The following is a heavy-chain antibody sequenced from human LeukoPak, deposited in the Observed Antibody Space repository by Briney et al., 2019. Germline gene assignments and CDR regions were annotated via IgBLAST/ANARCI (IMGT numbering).Heavy chain of an antibody. V-gene: IGHV3-23*01. Sequence: GGSLRLSCAASGFTFSSYAMHWVRQPPGKGLEWVSSIFPSGGEIHYADSVRGRFTISRDNSKSTLSLQMNSLRAEDTAIYYCATYRQVLLPFESWGQGTLVTVSS. CDR1: GFTFSSYA. CDR2: IFPSGGEI. J-gene: IGHJ4*02. CDR3: ATYRQVLLPFES. D-gene: IGHD2-8*02.